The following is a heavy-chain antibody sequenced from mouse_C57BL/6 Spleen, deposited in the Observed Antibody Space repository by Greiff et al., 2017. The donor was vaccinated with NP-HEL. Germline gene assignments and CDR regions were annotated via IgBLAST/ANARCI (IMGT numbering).Heavy chain of an antibody. CDR1: GFTFSDYG. CDR3: ARDGHYAMDY. J-gene: IGHJ4*01. CDR2: ISSGSSTI. V-gene: IGHV5-17*01. D-gene: IGHD2-3*01. Sequence: EVKLVESGGGLVKPGGSLKLSCAASGFTFSDYGMHWVRQAPEKGLEWVAYISSGSSTIYYADTVKGRFTISRDNAKNTLFLQMTSLRSEDTAMYYCARDGHYAMDYWGQGTSVTVSS.